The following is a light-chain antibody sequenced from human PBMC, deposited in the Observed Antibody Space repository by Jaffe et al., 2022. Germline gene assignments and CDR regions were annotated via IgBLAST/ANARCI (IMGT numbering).Light chain of an antibody. V-gene: IGLV2-23*02. CDR3: CSYAGSVSV. Sequence: QSALTQPASVSGSPGQSITISCTGTSSDVGSYNFVSWYQQHPGKAPKLMIYGVDKRPSGVSNRFSGSKSGNTASLTISGLQAEDEAYYYCCSYAGSVSVFGTGTKVTVL. CDR1: SSDVGSYNF. CDR2: GVD. J-gene: IGLJ1*01.